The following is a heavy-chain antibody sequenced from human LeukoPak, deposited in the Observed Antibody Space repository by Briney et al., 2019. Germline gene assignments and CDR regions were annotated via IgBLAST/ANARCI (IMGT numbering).Heavy chain of an antibody. Sequence: SETLSLTCAVYGGSFSGYYWSWIRQPPGKGPEWIGEINHSGSTNYNPSLKSRVTISVDTSKNQFSLKLSSVTAADTAVYYCARKGSPGSGYYRRAFDIWGQGTMVTVSS. D-gene: IGHD3-22*01. V-gene: IGHV4-34*01. J-gene: IGHJ3*02. CDR3: ARKGSPGSGYYRRAFDI. CDR2: INHSGST. CDR1: GGSFSGYY.